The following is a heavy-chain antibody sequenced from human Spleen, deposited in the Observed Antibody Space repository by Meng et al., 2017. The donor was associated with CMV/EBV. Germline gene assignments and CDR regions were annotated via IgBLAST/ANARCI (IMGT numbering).Heavy chain of an antibody. Sequence: SETLSLTXXVYGGSLSDYYWSWIRQPPGKGLEWIGEINHSGSTNXNPSLKSRVTISIDTSKNQFSLKLSSVTAADTALYYCARAXYCSTTSCYSWSDSALLTSRSLYNFYGMDVWGQGATVTVSS. CDR1: GGSLSDYY. CDR2: INHSGST. J-gene: IGHJ6*02. V-gene: IGHV4-34*01. D-gene: IGHD2-2*01. CDR3: ARAXYCSTTSCYSWSDSALLTSRSLYNFYGMDV.